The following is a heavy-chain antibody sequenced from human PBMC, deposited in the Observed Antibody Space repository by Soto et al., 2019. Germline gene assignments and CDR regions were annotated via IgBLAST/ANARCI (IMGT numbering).Heavy chain of an antibody. D-gene: IGHD6-19*01. J-gene: IGHJ4*02. CDR1: GFTFGDYA. CDR3: TRVYPPEAVAPPDY. CDR2: IRSKAYGGTT. V-gene: IGHV3-49*03. Sequence: GGSLRLSCTASGFTFGDYAMSWFRQAPGKGLEWVGFIRSKAYGGTTEYAASVEGRFTISRDDSKSIAYLQMNSLKTEDTAVYYCTRVYPPEAVAPPDYWGQGTLVTAPQ.